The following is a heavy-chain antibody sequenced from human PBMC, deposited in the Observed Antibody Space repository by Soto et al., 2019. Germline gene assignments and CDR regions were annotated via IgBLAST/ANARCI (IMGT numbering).Heavy chain of an antibody. J-gene: IGHJ4*02. CDR3: ARDDPSGYSSSWRYFDY. V-gene: IGHV1-18*01. CDR1: GYTFTSYG. CDR2: ISAYNGNT. D-gene: IGHD6-13*01. Sequence: GASVKVSCKASGYTFTSYGISWARQAPGQGLEWMGWISAYNGNTNYAQKLQGRVTMTTDTSTSTAYMELRSLRSDDTAVYYCARDDPSGYSSSWRYFDYWGQGTLVTVSS.